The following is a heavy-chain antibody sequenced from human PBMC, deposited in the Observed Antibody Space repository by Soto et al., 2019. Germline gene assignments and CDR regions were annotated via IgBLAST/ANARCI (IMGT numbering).Heavy chain of an antibody. CDR1: GGSISSGGYY. V-gene: IGHV4-31*03. D-gene: IGHD2-2*01. CDR3: ARAVLAPDIVVVPALFDY. CDR2: IYYSGST. Sequence: PSETLSLTCTVSGGSISSGGYYWSWIRQHPGKGLEWIGYIYYSGSTYYNPSLKSRVTISVDTSKNQFSLKLSSVTAADTAVYYCARAVLAPDIVVVPALFDYWGQGTLVTVSS. J-gene: IGHJ4*02.